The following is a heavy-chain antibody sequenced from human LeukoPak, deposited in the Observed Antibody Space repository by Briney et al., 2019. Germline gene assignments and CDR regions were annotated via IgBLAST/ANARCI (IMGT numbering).Heavy chain of an antibody. CDR3: ARDQISINALDI. D-gene: IGHD3-10*01. V-gene: IGHV4-59*11. Sequence: PSETLSLTCTVSGASINGHYWSWVRQSPEKGLEWIGYISHTGSTNYNPFLKSRVTMSVDTSKKQFSLKLSSVTAADTAIYYCARDQISINALDIWGQGTLVTVSS. J-gene: IGHJ3*02. CDR1: GASINGHY. CDR2: ISHTGST.